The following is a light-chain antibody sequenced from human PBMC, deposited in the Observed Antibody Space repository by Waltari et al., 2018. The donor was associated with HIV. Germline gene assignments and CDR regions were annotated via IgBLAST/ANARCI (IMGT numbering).Light chain of an antibody. V-gene: IGKV3-20*01. CDR1: QSVSSSY. Sequence: EIVLTQSPCTLSLSPGERATLSCRASQSVSSSYLGWYQQKAGQAPRLLIYAASIRATGIPDRFSGSGSGTDFTLNISRLEPEDVAVYYCKQYGSSPITFGQGTRLEIK. CDR3: KQYGSSPIT. J-gene: IGKJ5*01. CDR2: AAS.